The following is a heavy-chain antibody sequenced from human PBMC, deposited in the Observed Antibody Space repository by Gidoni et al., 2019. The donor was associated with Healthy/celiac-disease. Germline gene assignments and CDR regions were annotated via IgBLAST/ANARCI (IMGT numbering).Heavy chain of an antibody. D-gene: IGHD6-13*01. CDR3: ARETGYSSTEIGSYFDY. Sequence: NPSLKSRVTISVDTSKNQFSLKLSSVTAADTAVYYCARETGYSSTEIGSYFDYWGQGTLVTVSS. J-gene: IGHJ4*02. V-gene: IGHV4-31*02.